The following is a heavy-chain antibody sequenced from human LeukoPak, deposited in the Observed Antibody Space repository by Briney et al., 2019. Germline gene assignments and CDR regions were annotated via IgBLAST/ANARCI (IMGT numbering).Heavy chain of an antibody. CDR3: AKDPGITMMGDAFDI. Sequence: GGSLRLSCAASGFTFSSYWMHWVRKAPGKGLVWVSRINSDGSSTSCADSVKGRFTISRDNSKNTLYLQMNSLRAEDTAVYYCAKDPGITMMGDAFDIWGQGTMVTVSS. V-gene: IGHV3-74*01. CDR2: INSDGSST. D-gene: IGHD3-22*01. J-gene: IGHJ3*02. CDR1: GFTFSSYW.